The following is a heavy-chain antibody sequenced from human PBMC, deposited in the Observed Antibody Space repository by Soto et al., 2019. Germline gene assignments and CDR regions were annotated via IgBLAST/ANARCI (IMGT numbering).Heavy chain of an antibody. Sequence: QVQLVESGGGVVQPGRSLRLSCAASGFTFSSYAMHWVRQAPGKGLQWVAVISYDGSNKYYADSVKGRFTISRDNSKNTLYLQMNSLRAEDTAVYYCARDPGGCGGDCYLYYFGYWGQGTLVIVSS. J-gene: IGHJ4*02. CDR2: ISYDGSNK. CDR3: ARDPGGCGGDCYLYYFGY. D-gene: IGHD2-21*02. CDR1: GFTFSSYA. V-gene: IGHV3-30-3*01.